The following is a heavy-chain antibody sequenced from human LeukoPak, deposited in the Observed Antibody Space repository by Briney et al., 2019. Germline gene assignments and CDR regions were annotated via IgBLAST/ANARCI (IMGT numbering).Heavy chain of an antibody. D-gene: IGHD3-22*01. Sequence: SETLSLTCTVSGGSISSYYWSWIRQPPGKELEWIGYIFYNVSNNYSPSLKSRVTISVDTSQNQFSLKLTSVTAADTAVYYCARARYYYDNSVYPAVRFDFWGQGILVTVS. CDR2: IFYNVSN. CDR1: GGSISSYY. CDR3: ARARYYYDNSVYPAVRFDF. V-gene: IGHV4-59*01. J-gene: IGHJ4*02.